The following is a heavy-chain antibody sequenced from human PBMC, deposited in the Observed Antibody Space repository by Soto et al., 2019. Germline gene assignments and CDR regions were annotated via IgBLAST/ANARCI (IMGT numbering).Heavy chain of an antibody. CDR1: GGSISSYY. V-gene: IGHV4-59*01. D-gene: IGHD1-20*01. Sequence: SETLSLTCTVSGGSISSYYWSWIRQPPGKGLEWIGYIYYSGSTNYNPSLKSRVTISVDTSKNQFSLKLSSVTAADTAVYYCARDIDNAAGSNWFDPWGQGTLVTVSS. CDR3: ARDIDNAAGSNWFDP. J-gene: IGHJ5*02. CDR2: IYYSGST.